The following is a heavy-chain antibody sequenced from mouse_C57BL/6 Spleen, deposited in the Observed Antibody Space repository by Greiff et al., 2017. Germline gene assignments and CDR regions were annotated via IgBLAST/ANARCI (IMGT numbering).Heavy chain of an antibody. Sequence: VQLQQPGAELVMPGASVKLSCKASGYTFTSYWMHWVKQRPGQGLEWIGEIDPSDSYTNYNQKFKGKSTLTVDKSSSTAYMQLSSLTSEDSAVYYCARRYYGSRGIYAMDYWGQGTSVTVSS. J-gene: IGHJ4*01. D-gene: IGHD1-1*01. CDR1: GYTFTSYW. CDR2: IDPSDSYT. V-gene: IGHV1-69*01. CDR3: ARRYYGSRGIYAMDY.